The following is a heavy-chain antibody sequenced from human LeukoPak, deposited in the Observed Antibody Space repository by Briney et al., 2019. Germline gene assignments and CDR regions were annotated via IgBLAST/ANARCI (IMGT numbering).Heavy chain of an antibody. CDR3: ARDCSSTSCTGQFDY. V-gene: IGHV1-18*01. CDR2: ISAYNGNT. D-gene: IGHD2-2*01. CDR1: GYTFTSYG. Sequence: ASVKVSCKASGYTFTSYGISWVRQAPGQGLEWMGWISAYNGNTNYAQKLQGRATMTTDTSTSTAYMELRSLRSDDTAVYYCARDCSSTSCTGQFDYWGQGTLVTVSS. J-gene: IGHJ4*02.